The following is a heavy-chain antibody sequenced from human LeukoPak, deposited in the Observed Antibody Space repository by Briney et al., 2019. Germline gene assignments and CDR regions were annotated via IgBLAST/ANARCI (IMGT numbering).Heavy chain of an antibody. D-gene: IGHD1-26*01. Sequence: PGRSLRLSCAASGFTFDDYAMHWVRQAPGKGLERVSGISWNSGSIGYADSVKGRFTISRDNAKNSLYLQMNSLRAEDTALYYCAKASGPKQWELHYYYYMDVWGKGTTVTVSS. J-gene: IGHJ6*03. V-gene: IGHV3-9*01. CDR1: GFTFDDYA. CDR3: AKASGPKQWELHYYYYMDV. CDR2: ISWNSGSI.